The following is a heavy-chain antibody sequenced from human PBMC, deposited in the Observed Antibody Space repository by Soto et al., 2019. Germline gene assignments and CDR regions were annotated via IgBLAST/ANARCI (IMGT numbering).Heavy chain of an antibody. CDR1: GYTFTSYY. Sequence: ASVKVSCKASGYTFTSYYMHWVRQAPGQGLEWMGIINPGGGSTSYAQKFQGRVTMTRDTSTSTVYMELSSLRSEDTAVYYCARGHIVVVTAIYWFDPWGQGTLVTVSS. D-gene: IGHD2-21*02. CDR3: ARGHIVVVTAIYWFDP. J-gene: IGHJ5*02. V-gene: IGHV1-46*01. CDR2: INPGGGST.